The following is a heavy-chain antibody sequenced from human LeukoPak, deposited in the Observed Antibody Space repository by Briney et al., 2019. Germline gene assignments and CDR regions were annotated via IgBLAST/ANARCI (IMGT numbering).Heavy chain of an antibody. Sequence: GGSLRLSCTASGFTFSSYGMHWVRQAPGKGLEWVANIKEDGKDKYYVDSVKGRFTISKDNARNSLYLQMNSLRADDTAVYYCARDRGRGFDLWGQGTLVTVSS. CDR2: IKEDGKDK. CDR1: GFTFSSYG. V-gene: IGHV3-7*01. J-gene: IGHJ5*02. CDR3: ARDRGRGFDL.